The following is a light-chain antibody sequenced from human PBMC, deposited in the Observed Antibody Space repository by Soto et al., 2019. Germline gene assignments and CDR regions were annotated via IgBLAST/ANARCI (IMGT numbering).Light chain of an antibody. J-gene: IGLJ1*01. CDR3: AAWDDSLSGYV. CDR1: SSNIGSES. V-gene: IGLV1-44*01. Sequence: QSVLTQPPSTSGTPGQRVTISCSGSSSNIGSESVNWYQQLPGTAPKLLIYSYNQRPSGVPDRFSGSKSGTSASLAISGLQSEDEADYICAAWDDSLSGYVFGLGTKVTVL. CDR2: SYN.